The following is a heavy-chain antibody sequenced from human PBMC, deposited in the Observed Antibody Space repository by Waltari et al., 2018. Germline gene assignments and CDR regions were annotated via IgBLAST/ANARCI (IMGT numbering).Heavy chain of an antibody. CDR2: IRPDGNEK. CDR3: ARDPSYGAIDY. D-gene: IGHD4-17*01. V-gene: IGHV3-7*01. J-gene: IGHJ4*02. Sequence: EVPLVGSGGGLVQPGGSLRLSCAASGFTFSRYWMSWVRQAPGKGLEWVANIRPDGNEKYYVDSVKGRLTISRDNAKNSLYLQMNSLRVEDTAVYFCARDPSYGAIDYWGQGTLVTVSS. CDR1: GFTFSRYW.